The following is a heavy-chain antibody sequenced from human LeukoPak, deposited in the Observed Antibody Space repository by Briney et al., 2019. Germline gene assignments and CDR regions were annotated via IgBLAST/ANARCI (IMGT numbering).Heavy chain of an antibody. CDR3: ARYVVYGSGKYYFDY. J-gene: IGHJ4*02. V-gene: IGHV4-39*01. CDR2: INYSGST. CDR1: GGSVSSTTYY. D-gene: IGHD3-10*01. Sequence: SETLSLTCTVSGGSVSSTTYYWSWIRQPPGKGLEWIASINYSGSTYYNPSLKSRVSISVDTSENQFSLKLSSVTAADTAVYYCARYVVYGSGKYYFDYWGQGTLVTVSS.